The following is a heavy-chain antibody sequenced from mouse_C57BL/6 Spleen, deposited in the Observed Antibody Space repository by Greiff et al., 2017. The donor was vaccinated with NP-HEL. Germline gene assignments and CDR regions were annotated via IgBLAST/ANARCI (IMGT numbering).Heavy chain of an antibody. J-gene: IGHJ4*01. CDR1: GFSLTSYG. CDR3: ARGKGYYAMDY. CDR2: IWSGGST. V-gene: IGHV2-2*01. Sequence: QVQLKESGPGLVQPSQSLSITCTVSGFSLTSYGVHWVRQSPGKGLEWLGVIWSGGSTDYNAAFISRLSISKDNSKSQVIFKMNSLQADDTAIYYCARGKGYYAMDYWGQGTSVTVSS.